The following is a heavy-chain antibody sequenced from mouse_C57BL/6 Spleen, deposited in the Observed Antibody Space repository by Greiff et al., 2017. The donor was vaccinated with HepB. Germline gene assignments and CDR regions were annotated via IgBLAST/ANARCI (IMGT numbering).Heavy chain of an antibody. D-gene: IGHD3-2*02. J-gene: IGHJ3*01. CDR1: GFNIKNTY. V-gene: IGHV14-3*01. Sequence: VQLQQSVAELVRPGASVKLSCTASGFNIKNTYMHWVQQRPEQGLEWIGRIDPANGNTKYAPKFQGKATITADTSSNTAYLQLSSLTSEDTAIYYCARTAQATGTWFAYWGQGTLVTVSA. CDR3: ARTAQATGTWFAY. CDR2: IDPANGNT.